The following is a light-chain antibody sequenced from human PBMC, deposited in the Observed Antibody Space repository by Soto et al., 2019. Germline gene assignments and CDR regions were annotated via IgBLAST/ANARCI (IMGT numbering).Light chain of an antibody. CDR3: QLYDNSLYT. Sequence: EIVLTQSPGTLSLSPGERATLSCRASQSVSSSYLAWYQQKPGQAPRLLIYGASTRATGIPDRFSGSGSGTDFTLIISRLEPGDFAVYYCQLYDNSLYTFGQGTNLDIK. J-gene: IGKJ2*01. CDR2: GAS. CDR1: QSVSSSY. V-gene: IGKV3-20*01.